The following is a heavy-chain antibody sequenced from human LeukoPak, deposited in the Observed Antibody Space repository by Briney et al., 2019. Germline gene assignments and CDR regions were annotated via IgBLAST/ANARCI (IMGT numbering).Heavy chain of an antibody. V-gene: IGHV1-2*02. Sequence: GASVKVSYKASGYSFTGHYMHWVRQAPGQGLEWMGWINPKSGGTNYAQKFQGRVTMTRDTSISTAYMDMSSLRSDDTAVYYCARNLWFGESSDAFDMWGQGTMVTVSS. J-gene: IGHJ3*02. D-gene: IGHD3-10*01. CDR2: INPKSGGT. CDR3: ARNLWFGESSDAFDM. CDR1: GYSFTGHY.